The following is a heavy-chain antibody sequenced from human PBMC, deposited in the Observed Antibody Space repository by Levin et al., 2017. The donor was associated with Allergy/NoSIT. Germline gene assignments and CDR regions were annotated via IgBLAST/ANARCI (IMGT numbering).Heavy chain of an antibody. CDR2: ISAYNGNT. CDR1: GYTFTSYG. D-gene: IGHD6-13*01. J-gene: IGHJ2*01. CDR3: ARDPRWGEQQRHIKDSAYWYFDL. V-gene: IGHV1-18*01. Sequence: EASVKVSCKASGYTFTSYGISWVRQAPGQGLEWMGWISAYNGNTNYAQKLQGRVTMTTDTSTSTAYMELRSLRCDDTAVYYCARDPRWGEQQRHIKDSAYWYFDLWGRGTLVTVSS.